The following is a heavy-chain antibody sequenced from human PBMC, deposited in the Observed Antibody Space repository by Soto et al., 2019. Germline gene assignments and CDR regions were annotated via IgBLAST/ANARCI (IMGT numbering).Heavy chain of an antibody. Sequence: ASVKVSCKASGYTFTSYGISWVRQAPGQGLEWMGWISAYNGNTNYAQKLQGRVTMTTDTSTSTAYMELSSLRSDDTAVYYCARMGRCILAAGSRYYYYGMDVWGQGTTVTVSS. V-gene: IGHV1-18*04. CDR1: GYTFTSYG. D-gene: IGHD6-13*01. CDR2: ISAYNGNT. CDR3: ARMGRCILAAGSRYYYYGMDV. J-gene: IGHJ6*02.